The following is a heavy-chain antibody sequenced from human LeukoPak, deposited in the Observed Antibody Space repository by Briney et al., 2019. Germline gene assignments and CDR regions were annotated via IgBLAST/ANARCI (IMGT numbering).Heavy chain of an antibody. J-gene: IGHJ3*02. CDR3: ARGGLNFDAFDI. D-gene: IGHD1-7*01. CDR1: GFSFSSYS. V-gene: IGHV3-21*01. CDR2: IGSRSAYT. Sequence: GGSLRLSCAASGFSFSSYSMNWVRQAPGKGLEWVSSIGSRSAYTYYADSVKGRFTISRDNTKNSLYLQMNSLRAGDTAVYYCARGGLNFDAFDIWGQGTMVTVSS.